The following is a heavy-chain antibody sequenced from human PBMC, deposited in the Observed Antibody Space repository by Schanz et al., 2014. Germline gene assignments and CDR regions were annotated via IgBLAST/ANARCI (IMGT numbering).Heavy chain of an antibody. J-gene: IGHJ3*02. Sequence: EVQLLESGGGLVQPGGSLRLSCAASGFTFSSYAMSWVRQAPGKGLEWVSAISGSGGSTYYADSVKGRFTISRDNSKNTLYRQMNSLRAEDTAVYYCAKGRFGELSAFDIWGQGTMVTVSS. D-gene: IGHD3-10*01. CDR1: GFTFSSYA. CDR3: AKGRFGELSAFDI. V-gene: IGHV3-23*01. CDR2: ISGSGGST.